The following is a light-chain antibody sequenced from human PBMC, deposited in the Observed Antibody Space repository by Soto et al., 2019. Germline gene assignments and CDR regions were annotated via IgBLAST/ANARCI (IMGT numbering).Light chain of an antibody. CDR3: QQYGSSLTLT. J-gene: IGKJ1*01. Sequence: EIVLTQSPGTLSLSPGERATLSCRASQSVSSSYLAWYQQKPGQAPRLLIYGASSRATVITDRFSGSGSGTDVTLTISRLEPEDFAVYYCQQYGSSLTLTFGQGTKVEIK. CDR1: QSVSSSY. V-gene: IGKV3-20*01. CDR2: GAS.